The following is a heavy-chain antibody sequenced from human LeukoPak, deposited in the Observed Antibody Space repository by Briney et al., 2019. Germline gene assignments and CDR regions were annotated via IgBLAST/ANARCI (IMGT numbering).Heavy chain of an antibody. D-gene: IGHD2-15*01. V-gene: IGHV3-73*01. CDR1: GFSFSGSA. Sequence: GGSLRLSCAASGFSFSGSAMHWVRQASGKGLEWVGRIRSRANSYVTAYAESVKGRFSISRDDSVNTAFLQMSSLKTEDSAVYYCSRQSDRYCSGANCYVDYFXGLDVWGQGTTVTVSS. CDR3: SRQSDRYCSGANCYVDYFXGLDV. CDR2: IRSRANSYVT. J-gene: IGHJ6*02.